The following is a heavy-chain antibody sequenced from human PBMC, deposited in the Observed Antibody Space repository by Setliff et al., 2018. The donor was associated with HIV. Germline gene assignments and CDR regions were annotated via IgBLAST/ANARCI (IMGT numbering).Heavy chain of an antibody. CDR2: IFYSGNT. V-gene: IGHV4-39*01. J-gene: IGHJ4*02. Sequence: SETLSLTCAVSGVSISSSSYHWGWIRQPPGKGLEWIGNIFYSGNTYYNPSLQSRITMSIDTSKNQFSLNLDSVTAADTAVYYCARLSWDVDDWGQGTLVTVSS. CDR3: ARLSWDVDD. CDR1: GVSISSSSYH. D-gene: IGHD1-26*01.